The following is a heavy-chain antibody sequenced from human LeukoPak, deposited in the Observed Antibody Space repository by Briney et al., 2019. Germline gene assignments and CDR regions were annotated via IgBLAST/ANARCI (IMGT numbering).Heavy chain of an antibody. J-gene: IGHJ6*03. CDR1: GFSFSSYN. V-gene: IGHV3-21*01. D-gene: IGHD1-26*01. CDR2: ITTSSTYT. CDR3: ARDPYSGAYGNTYYYMDV. Sequence: GGSLRLSCEASGFSFSSYNMDWVRQTPGKGLEWISSITTSSTYTFYADSVKGRFTISRDNARNSLYLQMNSLTAEDTAVYYCARDPYSGAYGNTYYYMDVWGKGTTVTISS.